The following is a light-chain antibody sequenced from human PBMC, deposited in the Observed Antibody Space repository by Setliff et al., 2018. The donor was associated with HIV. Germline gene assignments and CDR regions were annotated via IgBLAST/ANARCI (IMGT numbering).Light chain of an antibody. CDR3: CSYASTGSFV. CDR2: EVS. CDR1: SSDVGSYNF. J-gene: IGLJ1*01. V-gene: IGLV2-23*02. Sequence: QSALTQPASVSGSPGQSITISCAGTSSDVGSYNFVSWYQQHPGKAPKLIIYEVSKWPSGVSNHFSSSKSGNTASLTISGLQTEDEAEYYCCSYASTGSFVFGTGTKVTVL.